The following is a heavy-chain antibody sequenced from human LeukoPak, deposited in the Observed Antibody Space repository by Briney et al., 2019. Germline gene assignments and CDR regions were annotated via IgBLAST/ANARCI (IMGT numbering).Heavy chain of an antibody. CDR2: INSDGSST. V-gene: IGHV3-74*01. CDR1: GFTFSSYW. Sequence: GGSLRLSCAASGFTFSSYWMHWVRQAPGKGLVWVSRINSDGSSTSYADSVKGRFTISRDNAKNTLCLQMNSLRAEDTAVYYCAREIGYDSSGYYSSDAFDIWGQGTMVTVSS. CDR3: AREIGYDSSGYYSSDAFDI. D-gene: IGHD3-22*01. J-gene: IGHJ3*02.